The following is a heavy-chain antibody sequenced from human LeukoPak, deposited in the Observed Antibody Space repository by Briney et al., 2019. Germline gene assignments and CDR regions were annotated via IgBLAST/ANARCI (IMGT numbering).Heavy chain of an antibody. J-gene: IGHJ4*02. CDR3: AKTPLAVAPGDYFDY. CDR2: ISGSGGFT. Sequence: PGGSLRLSCAASGFTFSSYAMSWVRQAPGKGLEWVSGISGSGGFTYFADSVKGRFTISRDNSKNTLYLQMNSLRAEDTAVYYCAKTPLAVAPGDYFDYWGQGTLVTVSS. D-gene: IGHD6-19*01. V-gene: IGHV3-23*01. CDR1: GFTFSSYA.